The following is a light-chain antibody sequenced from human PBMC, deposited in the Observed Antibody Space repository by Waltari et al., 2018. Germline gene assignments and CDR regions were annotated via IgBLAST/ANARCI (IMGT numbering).Light chain of an antibody. CDR2: GAS. CDR1: QSISSSY. Sequence: EIVLTQSPGTLSLSPGKRATLSCRASQSISSSYLAWYQQKPGQAPRLLIYGASSRATDIPDRFSGSGSGTDFTLTISRLEPEDFAVYYCQQYGSSPNTFGQGTKLEIK. CDR3: QQYGSSPNT. J-gene: IGKJ2*01. V-gene: IGKV3-20*01.